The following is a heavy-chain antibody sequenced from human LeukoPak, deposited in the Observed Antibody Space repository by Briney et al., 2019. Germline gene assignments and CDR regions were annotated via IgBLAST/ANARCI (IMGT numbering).Heavy chain of an antibody. V-gene: IGHV4-38-2*01. J-gene: IGHJ3*02. Sequence: PSETLPLTCAVSGYSISSGYYWGWIRQPPGKGLEWIGSIYHSGSTYYNPSLKSRVTISVDTSKNQFSLKLSSVTAADTAVYYCASRIVGAYDAFDIWGQGTMVTVSS. CDR1: GYSISSGYY. D-gene: IGHD1-26*01. CDR3: ASRIVGAYDAFDI. CDR2: IYHSGST.